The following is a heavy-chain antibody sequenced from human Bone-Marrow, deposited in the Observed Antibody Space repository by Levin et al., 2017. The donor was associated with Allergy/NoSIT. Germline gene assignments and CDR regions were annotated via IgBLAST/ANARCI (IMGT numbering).Heavy chain of an antibody. CDR2: IYPGDSDT. D-gene: IGHD2-21*01. CDR3: ARLKRGGDSRVYFSTQKSGFDL. V-gene: IGHV5-51*01. CDR1: EYSFTNYW. J-gene: IGHJ4*02. Sequence: KSGESLKISCQGFEYSFTNYWVGWVRQMPGKGLEWMGIIYPGDSDTKYNPSLQDQVTISVDKSIRVAYLQWTSLRASDRGMYYCARLKRGGDSRVYFSTQKSGFDLWGQGTLVTVSS.